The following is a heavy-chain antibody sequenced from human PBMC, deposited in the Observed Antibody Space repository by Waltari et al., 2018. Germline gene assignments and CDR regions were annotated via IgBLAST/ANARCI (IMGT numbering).Heavy chain of an antibody. CDR3: ARALSPSSYSSGWYGGYYFDY. Sequence: QVQMQESGPGLVKPSETLSLTCTVSGGSISSTYWSWIRQPHGKGLEWIGYIYYSGSTNYYPSLKSRVTISVDTSKNQFSLKLGSVTAADTAVYYCARALSPSSYSSGWYGGYYFDYWGQGTLVTVSS. D-gene: IGHD6-19*01. CDR1: GGSISSTY. V-gene: IGHV4-59*01. J-gene: IGHJ4*02. CDR2: IYYSGST.